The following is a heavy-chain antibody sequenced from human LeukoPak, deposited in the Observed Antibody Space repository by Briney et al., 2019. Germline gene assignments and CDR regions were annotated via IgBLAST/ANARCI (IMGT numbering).Heavy chain of an antibody. CDR1: GFTFSIYA. D-gene: IGHD4-17*01. CDR3: ARDLLPSTVTYYYYYGMDV. V-gene: IGHV3-23*01. CDR2: ISGSGGST. J-gene: IGHJ6*02. Sequence: GGSLRLSCAASGFTFSIYAMNWVRQAPGKGLEWVSAISGSGGSTYYADSVKGRFTISRDNSKNTLYLQMNSLRAEDTAVYYCARDLLPSTVTYYYYYGMDVWGQGTTVTVSS.